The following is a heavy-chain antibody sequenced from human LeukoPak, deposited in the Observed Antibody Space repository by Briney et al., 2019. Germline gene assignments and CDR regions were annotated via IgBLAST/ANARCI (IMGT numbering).Heavy chain of an antibody. Sequence: SETLSLTCTVSGGSISSYYWSWIRQHPGKGLEWIGYIYYSGSTYYNPSLKSRVTISVDTSKNQFSLKLSSVTAADTAVYYCARGLGYYYGSGSSYYFDYWGQGTLVTVSS. V-gene: IGHV4-59*06. CDR2: IYYSGST. J-gene: IGHJ4*02. CDR1: GGSISSYY. D-gene: IGHD3-10*01. CDR3: ARGLGYYYGSGSSYYFDY.